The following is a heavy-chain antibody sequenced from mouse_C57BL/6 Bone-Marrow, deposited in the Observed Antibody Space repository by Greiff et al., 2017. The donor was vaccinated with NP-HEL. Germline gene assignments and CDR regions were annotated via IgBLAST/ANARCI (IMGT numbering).Heavy chain of an antibody. V-gene: IGHV5-6*01. CDR3: APIYYDYP. CDR1: GFTFSSYG. Sequence: EVKVVESGGDLVKPGGSLKLSCAASGFTFSSYGMSWVRQTPDKRLEWVATISSGGSYTYYPDSVKGRFTISRDNAKNTLYLQMSSLKSEDTAMYYCAPIYYDYPWGQGTLVTVSA. D-gene: IGHD2-4*01. CDR2: ISSGGSYT. J-gene: IGHJ3*01.